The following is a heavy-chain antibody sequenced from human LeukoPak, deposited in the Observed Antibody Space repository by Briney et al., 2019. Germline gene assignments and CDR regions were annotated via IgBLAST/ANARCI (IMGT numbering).Heavy chain of an antibody. CDR2: IKASGDIR. Sequence: GASVKVSCKASGYTFTSYHMHWVRQAPGQGLEWMGIIKASGDIRTYTQKFQGRVAMTRDTSTSTVYMELSSLRSEDTAVYYCARGGIVVVPAAQDWFDPWGQGTLVTVSS. J-gene: IGHJ5*02. CDR3: ARGGIVVVPAAQDWFDP. V-gene: IGHV1-46*01. D-gene: IGHD2-2*01. CDR1: GYTFTSYH.